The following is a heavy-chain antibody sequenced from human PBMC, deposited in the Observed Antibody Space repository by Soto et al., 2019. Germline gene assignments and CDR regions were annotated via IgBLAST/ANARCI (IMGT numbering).Heavy chain of an antibody. CDR2: IYYSGST. CDR3: ARDVWFGELFLGWFDP. Sequence: AETLSLTCTVSGGSISSYYWSWIRQPPGKGLEWIGYIYYSGSTNYNPSLKSRVTISVDTSKNQFSLKLSSVTAADTAVYYCARDVWFGELFLGWFDPWGQGTLVTVSS. V-gene: IGHV4-59*01. J-gene: IGHJ5*02. CDR1: GGSISSYY. D-gene: IGHD3-10*01.